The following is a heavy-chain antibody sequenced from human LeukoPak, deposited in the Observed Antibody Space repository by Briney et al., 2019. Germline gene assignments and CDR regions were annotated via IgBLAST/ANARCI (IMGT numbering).Heavy chain of an antibody. D-gene: IGHD1-26*01. Sequence: GGSLRLSCAASGFTLSSYAMSWVRQAPGKGLEWVSAISGSGGSTYYADSVKGRFTISRDNSKNTLYLQMNSLRAEDTAVYYCAKVRTGSHYGMDVWGQGTTVTVSS. V-gene: IGHV3-23*01. CDR1: GFTLSSYA. CDR2: ISGSGGST. J-gene: IGHJ6*02. CDR3: AKVRTGSHYGMDV.